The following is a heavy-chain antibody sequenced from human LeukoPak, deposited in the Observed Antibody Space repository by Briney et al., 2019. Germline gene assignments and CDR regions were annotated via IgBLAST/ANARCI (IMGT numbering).Heavy chain of an antibody. CDR1: GFTFSSYA. D-gene: IGHD2-8*01. V-gene: IGHV3-23*01. CDR3: AKDVRRCNGACT. J-gene: IGHJ5*02. Sequence: GGSLRLSCAASGFTFSSYAMSWVRQAPGKGLEWVSAISGSGGSTYYADSVKGRFTISRDNSKNTLYLRMNSLRAEDTAVYYCAKDVRRCNGACTWGQGTLVTVSS. CDR2: ISGSGGST.